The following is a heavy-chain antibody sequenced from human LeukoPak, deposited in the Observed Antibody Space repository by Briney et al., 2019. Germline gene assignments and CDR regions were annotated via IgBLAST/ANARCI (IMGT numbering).Heavy chain of an antibody. Sequence: SETLSLTCTVSGYSISSGYYWGWIRQPPGKGLEWIGRIYHSGSTNYNPSLKSRVTISVDTSKNQFSLKLSSVTAADTAVYYCARDYYGDYGDYWGQGTLVTVSS. CDR2: IYHSGST. CDR1: GYSISSGYY. D-gene: IGHD4-17*01. CDR3: ARDYYGDYGDY. J-gene: IGHJ4*02. V-gene: IGHV4-38-2*02.